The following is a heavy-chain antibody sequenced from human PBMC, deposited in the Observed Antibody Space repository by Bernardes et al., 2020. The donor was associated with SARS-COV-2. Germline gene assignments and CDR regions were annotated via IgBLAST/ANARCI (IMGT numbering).Heavy chain of an antibody. D-gene: IGHD5-12*01. J-gene: IGHJ4*02. CDR2: VYYRGSN. V-gene: IGHV4-61*01. Sequence: TLSLTCTVSGGPINFDSVHWSWIRQPPGTGLEWIGHVYYRGSNKYNPSLDSRATISQDASNKQFSLTLRSMTAADTAVYYCLGYTAGGAGLGYWGQGVLVTVSS. CDR1: GGPINFDSVH. CDR3: LGYTAGGAGLGY.